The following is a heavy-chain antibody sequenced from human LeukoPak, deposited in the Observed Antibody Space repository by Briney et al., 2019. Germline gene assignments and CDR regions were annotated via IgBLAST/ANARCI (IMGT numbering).Heavy chain of an antibody. J-gene: IGHJ4*02. V-gene: IGHV1-8*01. CDR3: TRGSSGRRDN. CDR1: GYTFTSCD. Sequence: ASVKVSCKASGYTFTSCDINWVRQATGQGLEWMGWMNPTSGNTGYGQSFQGRITMTRDISVGTAYMELSNLTSEDTAIYYCTRGSSGRRDNWGQGTLVTVSA. D-gene: IGHD6-19*01. CDR2: MNPTSGNT.